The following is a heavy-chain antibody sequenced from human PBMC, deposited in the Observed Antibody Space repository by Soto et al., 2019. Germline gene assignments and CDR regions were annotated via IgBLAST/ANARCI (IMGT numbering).Heavy chain of an antibody. CDR2: VSWHSAGI. CDR3: AKDLAGAHSLYGMDV. V-gene: IGHV3-9*01. Sequence: SLRLSCAACGFTFDDYATHWVRQVPGQGLDWVSGVSWHSAGIDYADSVKGRFTISRDNARNSLYLQMNSLRPADTALYYCAKDLAGAHSLYGMDVWGQGTTVTVSS. D-gene: IGHD2-15*01. J-gene: IGHJ6*02. CDR1: GFTFDDYA.